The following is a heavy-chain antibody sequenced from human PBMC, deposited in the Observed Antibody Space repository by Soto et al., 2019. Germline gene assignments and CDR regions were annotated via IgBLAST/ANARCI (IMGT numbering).Heavy chain of an antibody. V-gene: IGHV3-23*01. CDR3: AKDRGIAAAIRSYYFDY. D-gene: IGHD6-13*01. CDR2: ISGSGGST. Sequence: GGSLRLSCAASGFTFSSYAMSWVRQAPGKGLEWVSAISGSGGSTYYADSVKGRFTISRDNSKNTLYLQMNSLRAEDTAVYYCAKDRGIAAAIRSYYFDYWGQGTLVTVSS. J-gene: IGHJ4*02. CDR1: GFTFSSYA.